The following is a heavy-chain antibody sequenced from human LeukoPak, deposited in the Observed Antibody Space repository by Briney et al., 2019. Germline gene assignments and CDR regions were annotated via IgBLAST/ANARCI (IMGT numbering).Heavy chain of an antibody. Sequence: SETLSLTCTVSGGSISSYYWSWIRQPPGQGLEWIGYIYYSGSTNYNPSLKSRVTISVDTSKNQFSLKLSSVTAADTAVYYCARGGFWSGYPRGSFDYWGQGTLVTVSS. D-gene: IGHD3-3*01. J-gene: IGHJ4*02. CDR2: IYYSGST. V-gene: IGHV4-59*01. CDR3: ARGGFWSGYPRGSFDY. CDR1: GGSISSYY.